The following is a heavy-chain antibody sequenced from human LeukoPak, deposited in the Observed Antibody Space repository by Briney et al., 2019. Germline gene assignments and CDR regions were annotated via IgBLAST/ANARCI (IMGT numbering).Heavy chain of an antibody. CDR2: IYYSGST. V-gene: IGHV4-39*07. CDR3: ARDGRFPPEVLPRYFDY. Sequence: PSETLSLTCTVSGGSVSSGSYYWGWIRQPPGKGLEWIGNIYYSGSTYYNPSLKSRVTISVETSKNQFSLKLSSVTAADTAAYYCARDGRFPPEVLPRYFDYWGQGTLVTVSS. D-gene: IGHD1-26*01. J-gene: IGHJ4*02. CDR1: GGSVSSGSYY.